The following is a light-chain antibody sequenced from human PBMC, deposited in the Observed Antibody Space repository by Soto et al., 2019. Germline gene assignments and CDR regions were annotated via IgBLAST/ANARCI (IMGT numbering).Light chain of an antibody. Sequence: QSVLTQPPSVSGAPGQRVTISCTGSSSTIGADHDVHWYQQLPGTAPKLLIFGSTYRPSGVPDRFSASKSGTSASLAITGLQAEDEADYYCQSYDNSLSAHYVFGTGTKLTVL. CDR2: GST. CDR1: SSTIGADHD. V-gene: IGLV1-40*01. CDR3: QSYDNSLSAHYV. J-gene: IGLJ1*01.